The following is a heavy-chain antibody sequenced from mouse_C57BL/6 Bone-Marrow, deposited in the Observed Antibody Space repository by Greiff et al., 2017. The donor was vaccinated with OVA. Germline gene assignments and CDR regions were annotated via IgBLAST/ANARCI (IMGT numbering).Heavy chain of an antibody. D-gene: IGHD1-1*01. V-gene: IGHV6-3*01. CDR3: TDLYGDY. CDR2: IRLKSDNYAT. Sequence: EVQVVESGGGLVQPGGSMKLSCVASGFTFSNYWMNWVRQSPEKGLEWVAQIRLKSDNYATHYAESVKGSFTISRDDSKKSVYLRMNNVRAEDTGIYYCTDLYGDYWGQGTTLTVSS. J-gene: IGHJ2*01. CDR1: GFTFSNYW.